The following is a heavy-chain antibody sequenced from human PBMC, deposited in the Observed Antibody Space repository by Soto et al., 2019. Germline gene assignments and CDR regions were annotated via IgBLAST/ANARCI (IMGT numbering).Heavy chain of an antibody. Sequence: ASVKVSCKSSTYTYNTHYIHWVRQAPGQGLEWVGVINPSVGSTNYAQKFQGRVTMTRDTSTTTFYMEVTSLTSEDTAVYYCVGGSASGVDHWGQRTLVTVSS. CDR2: INPSVGST. D-gene: IGHD6-6*01. V-gene: IGHV1-46*02. CDR3: VGGSASGVDH. CDR1: TYTYNTHY. J-gene: IGHJ4*02.